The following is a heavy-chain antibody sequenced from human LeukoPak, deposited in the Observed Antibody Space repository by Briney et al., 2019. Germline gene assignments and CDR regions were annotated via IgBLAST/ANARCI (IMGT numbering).Heavy chain of an antibody. CDR3: ARRDDHDGRDY. Sequence: GRSLRLSCAASGFTFSSYAMHWVRQAPGKGLEWVAVISYDGSNKYYADSVKGRFTISRDNSKNTVYLQMNSLRAEDTAMYYCARRDDHDGRDYWGQGTLVTVSS. V-gene: IGHV3-30*14. CDR2: ISYDGSNK. D-gene: IGHD5-24*01. J-gene: IGHJ4*02. CDR1: GFTFSSYA.